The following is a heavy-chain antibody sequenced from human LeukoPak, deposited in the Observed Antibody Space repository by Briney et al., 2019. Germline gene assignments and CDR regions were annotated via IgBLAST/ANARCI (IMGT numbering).Heavy chain of an antibody. CDR3: AKEGVSAAAGIQFDY. J-gene: IGHJ4*02. V-gene: IGHV3-23*01. Sequence: PGGSLRLSCAASGFTFSDYYMSWVRQAPGKGLEWVSAISGSGGSTYYADSVKGRFTISRDNSKNTLYLQMNSLRAEDTAVYYCAKEGVSAAAGIQFDYWGQGTVVTVSS. CDR1: GFTFSDYY. CDR2: ISGSGGST. D-gene: IGHD6-13*01.